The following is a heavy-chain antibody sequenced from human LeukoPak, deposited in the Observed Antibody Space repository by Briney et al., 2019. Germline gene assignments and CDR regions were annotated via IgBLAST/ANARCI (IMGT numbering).Heavy chain of an antibody. Sequence: ASVKVSCKASGYTFTSYGISWVRQAPGQGLEWMGWISAYNGNTNYAQKLQGRVTMTTDTSTSTAYMELRSLRSDDTAVYYCARATNYYVGATKESYYYYYMDVWGKGTTVTISS. CDR2: ISAYNGNT. J-gene: IGHJ6*03. D-gene: IGHD1-26*01. CDR1: GYTFTSYG. CDR3: ARATNYYVGATKESYYYYYMDV. V-gene: IGHV1-18*01.